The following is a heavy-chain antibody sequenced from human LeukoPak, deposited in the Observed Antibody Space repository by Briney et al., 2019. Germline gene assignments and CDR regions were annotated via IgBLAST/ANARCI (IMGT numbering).Heavy chain of an antibody. V-gene: IGHV1-2*02. J-gene: IGHJ5*02. D-gene: IGHD3-22*01. CDR3: ARDKNYYASSGFDP. Sequence: ASVKVSCKASGYTFTDYYMHWVRQAPGQGLEWMGWVNPNSGYTEYAQKFQGRVTMTRDTSISTAYMELSGLSLDDTAVYYCARDKNYYASSGFDPWGQGTLVTVSA. CDR1: GYTFTDYY. CDR2: VNPNSGYT.